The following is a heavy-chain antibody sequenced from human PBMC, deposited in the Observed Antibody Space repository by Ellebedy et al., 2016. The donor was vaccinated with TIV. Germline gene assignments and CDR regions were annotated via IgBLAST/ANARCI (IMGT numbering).Heavy chain of an antibody. CDR3: ARAYSSGHDY. Sequence: SETLSLTCSVSDDSISSYYWSWIRQPPGKGLEWIGYIYYNLNTYYNPSLLSRVTLSVDTSKNQFSLKLSSVTAADTAVYYCARAYSSGHDYWGQGTLVTVSS. V-gene: IGHV4-59*12. J-gene: IGHJ4*02. CDR1: DDSISSYY. CDR2: IYYNLNT. D-gene: IGHD6-19*01.